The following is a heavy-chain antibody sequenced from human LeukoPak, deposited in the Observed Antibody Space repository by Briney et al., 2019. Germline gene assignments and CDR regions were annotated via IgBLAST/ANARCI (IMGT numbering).Heavy chain of an antibody. CDR1: GGSISSSSYY. Sequence: PSETLSLTCTVSGGSISSSSYYWGWIRQPPGKGLEWIGHMSASGSTNNNPSLKSRVTMSVDTSKTQFSLNLSSVTAADTAVYYCARRNKFRTFDYWGQGTLVTVSS. V-gene: IGHV4-61*05. CDR2: MSASGST. CDR3: ARRNKFRTFDY. J-gene: IGHJ4*02. D-gene: IGHD1/OR15-1a*01.